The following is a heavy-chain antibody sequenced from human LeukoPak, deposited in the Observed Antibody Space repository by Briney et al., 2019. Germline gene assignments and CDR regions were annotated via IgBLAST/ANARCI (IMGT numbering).Heavy chain of an antibody. CDR1: GGSFSGYY. CDR3: ARSNWNYAIDY. CDR2: INHSGST. Sequence: PSETLSLTCAVYGGSFSGYYWSWIRQPPGKGLEWIGEINHSGSTNYNPSLKSRVTISVDTSKNQFSLKLSSVTAADTAAYYCARSNWNYAIDYWGQGTLVTVSS. J-gene: IGHJ4*02. V-gene: IGHV4-34*09. D-gene: IGHD1-7*01.